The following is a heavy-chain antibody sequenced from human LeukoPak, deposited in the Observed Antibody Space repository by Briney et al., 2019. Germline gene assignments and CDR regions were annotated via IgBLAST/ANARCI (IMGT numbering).Heavy chain of an antibody. CDR1: GGSISSYY. D-gene: IGHD4-11*01. CDR3: ARAHDYTLDY. Sequence: SETLSLTCTVSGGSISSYYWSWIRQPPGKGLEWIGYIYYSGSTYYNPSLKSRVTISVDTSKNQFSLKLSSVTAADTAVYYCARAHDYTLDYWGQGTLVTVSS. V-gene: IGHV4-59*08. J-gene: IGHJ4*02. CDR2: IYYSGST.